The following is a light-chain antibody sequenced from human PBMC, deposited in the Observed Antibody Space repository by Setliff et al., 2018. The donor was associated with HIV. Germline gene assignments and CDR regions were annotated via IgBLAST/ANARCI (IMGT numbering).Light chain of an antibody. V-gene: IGLV2-14*01. CDR2: DVS. CDR3: SSYTSSSTYV. Sequence: QSALAQPASVSGSPGQSITISCTGTSGDVGGYNYVSWYQQHPGKAPKFMIYDVSKRPSGVSNRFSGAKSGNTASLTIFGLQAEDEADYYCSSYTSSSTYVFGTGTKGTVL. CDR1: SGDVGGYNY. J-gene: IGLJ1*01.